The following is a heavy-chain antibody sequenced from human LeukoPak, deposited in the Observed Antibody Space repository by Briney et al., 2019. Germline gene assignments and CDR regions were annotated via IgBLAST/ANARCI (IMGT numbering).Heavy chain of an antibody. V-gene: IGHV3-21*04. CDR1: GFTFSSYS. Sequence: GGSLRLSCAASGFTFSSYSMNWVRQAPGKGLEWVSSISSSSSYIYYADSVKGRFTISRDNSKNTLYLQMNSLRAEDTAVYYCAKDAPNVDIVASYFDYWGQGTLVTVSS. J-gene: IGHJ4*02. CDR2: ISSSSSYI. D-gene: IGHD5-12*01. CDR3: AKDAPNVDIVASYFDY.